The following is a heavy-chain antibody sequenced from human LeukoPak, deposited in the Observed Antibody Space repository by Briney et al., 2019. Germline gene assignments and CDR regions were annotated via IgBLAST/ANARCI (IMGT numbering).Heavy chain of an antibody. V-gene: IGHV1-8*02. CDR2: MNPNSGNT. J-gene: IGHJ4*02. CDR3: AKDRRRYSTIYYFDY. CDR1: GYTFTGYY. D-gene: IGHD6-13*01. Sequence: GASVKVSCKASGYTFTGYYMHSVRQATGQGLEWMGWMNPNSGNTGYAQKFQGRVTMTRNTSISTAYMELSSLRSEDTAVYYCAKDRRRYSTIYYFDYWGQGTLVTVSS.